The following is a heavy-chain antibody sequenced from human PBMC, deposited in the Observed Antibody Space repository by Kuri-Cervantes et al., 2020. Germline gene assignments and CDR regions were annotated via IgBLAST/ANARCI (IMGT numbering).Heavy chain of an antibody. CDR1: GYTLTSHG. V-gene: IGHV1-18*01. CDR3: SGVRYYYDSSGYTSDY. D-gene: IGHD3-22*01. CDR2: ISAYNGNT. Sequence: ASVKVSCKASGYTLTSHGISWVRQAPGQGLEWMGWISAYNGNTNYAQKLQGRVTMTTDTSTSTAYMELRSLRSDDTAVYYCSGVRYYYDSSGYTSDYWGQGTLVTVSS. J-gene: IGHJ4*02.